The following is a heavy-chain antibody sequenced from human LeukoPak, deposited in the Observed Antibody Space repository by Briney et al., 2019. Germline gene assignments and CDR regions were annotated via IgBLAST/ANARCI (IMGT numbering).Heavy chain of an antibody. CDR1: GFSFSDAW. V-gene: IGHV3-66*04. J-gene: IGHJ5*02. CDR2: IYSGGST. Sequence: GGSHRLSCAASGFSFSDAWMSWVRQIPGKGLEWVSVIYSGGSTYYADSVKGRFTISRDNSKNMLYLEMNSLRAEDTAVYYCARHDWFDPWGQGTLVTVSS. CDR3: ARHDWFDP.